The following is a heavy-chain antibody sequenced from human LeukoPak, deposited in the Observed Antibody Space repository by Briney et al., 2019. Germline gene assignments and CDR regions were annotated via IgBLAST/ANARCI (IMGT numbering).Heavy chain of an antibody. CDR1: GGSISSYY. D-gene: IGHD6-13*01. CDR3: ARAGSIAAAAD. CDR2: IYTSGST. V-gene: IGHV4-4*07. J-gene: IGHJ4*02. Sequence: SETLSLTCTVSGGSISSYYWSWIRQPAGKGLEWIGRIYTSGSTKYNPSLKSRVTISVDKSKNQFSLKLSSVTAADTAVYYCARAGSIAAAADWGQGTLVTVSS.